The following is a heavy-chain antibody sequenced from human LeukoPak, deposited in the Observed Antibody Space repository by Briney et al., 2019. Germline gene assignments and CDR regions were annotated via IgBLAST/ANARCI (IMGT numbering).Heavy chain of an antibody. CDR1: GGSIRSSYYY. J-gene: IGHJ3*02. D-gene: IGHD2-8*02. Sequence: SETLSLTCTVSGGSIRSSYYYWGWIRQPPGKGLEWIGSIYDSGSTYYNPSLKSRVTISVDTSKNQFSLKLNSVTAADTAVYYCARRAGGVEAFDIWGQGTMVTVSS. CDR2: IYDSGST. V-gene: IGHV4-39*01. CDR3: ARRAGGVEAFDI.